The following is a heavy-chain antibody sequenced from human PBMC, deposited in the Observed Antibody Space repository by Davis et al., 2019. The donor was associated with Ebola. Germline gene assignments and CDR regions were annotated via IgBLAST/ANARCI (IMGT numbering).Heavy chain of an antibody. CDR1: GGSFSGYY. Sequence: MPSETLSLTCAVYGGSFSGYYWSWIRQPPGKGLEWIGEINHSGSTNYNPSLKSRVTISVDTSKNQFSLKLSSVTAADTAVYYCASGEGAFDIWGQGTMVTVSS. J-gene: IGHJ3*02. CDR2: INHSGST. V-gene: IGHV4-34*01. D-gene: IGHD3-10*01. CDR3: ASGEGAFDI.